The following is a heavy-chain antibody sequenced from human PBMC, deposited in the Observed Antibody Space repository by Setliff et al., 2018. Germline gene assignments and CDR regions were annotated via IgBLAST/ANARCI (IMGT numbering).Heavy chain of an antibody. D-gene: IGHD5-18*01. CDR3: ARGSGRGYSYGLFDY. CDR1: GASINNHF. J-gene: IGHJ4*02. V-gene: IGHV4-59*11. Sequence: SETLSLTCTVSGASINNHFWSWIRQPPGKGLEWIGYLSHSGSSNYNPSLKSRVTMSVDVSRDQFSLELSSVTAADTAVYFCARGSGRGYSYGLFDYWGQGSLVTVSS. CDR2: LSHSGSS.